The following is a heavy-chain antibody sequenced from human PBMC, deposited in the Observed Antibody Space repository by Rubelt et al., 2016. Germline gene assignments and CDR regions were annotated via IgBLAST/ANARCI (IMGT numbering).Heavy chain of an antibody. V-gene: IGHV3-23*01. CDR3: AKDPAVAGPSLDY. J-gene: IGHJ4*02. Sequence: EVQLLESGGGLVQPGGSLRLSCAASGFTFSSYAMSWVRQAPGKGLEWVSAICGSGGSTYYADSVKGRFTNSSDNSKNTLSLQMNSLRADDTAVYYCAKDPAVAGPSLDYWGQGTLVTVSS. CDR2: ICGSGGST. CDR1: GFTFSSYA. D-gene: IGHD6-19*01.